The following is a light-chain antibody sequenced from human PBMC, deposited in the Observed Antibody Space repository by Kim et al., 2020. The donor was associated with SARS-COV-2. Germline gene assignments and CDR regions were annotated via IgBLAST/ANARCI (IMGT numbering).Light chain of an antibody. Sequence: ASIGDRVTITCRASQGISTHLVWFQQKPGKVPKRLIYGASNLQSGVPARFSGSGSGTEFTLTISSQQPEDFATYYCLQHNSYPLTFGGGTKVDIK. CDR3: LQHNSYPLT. CDR1: QGISTH. CDR2: GAS. J-gene: IGKJ4*01. V-gene: IGKV1-17*03.